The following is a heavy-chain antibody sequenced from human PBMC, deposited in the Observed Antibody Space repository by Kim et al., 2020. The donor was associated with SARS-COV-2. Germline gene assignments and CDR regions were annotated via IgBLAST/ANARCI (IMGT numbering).Heavy chain of an antibody. Sequence: GSKFYADSVKGRFTISRDKSQNTLYLQMNSLRAEDTAVYYCARGLAGPLDYWGQGTLVTVSS. J-gene: IGHJ4*02. V-gene: IGHV3-53*01. CDR2: GSK. D-gene: IGHD6-13*01. CDR3: ARGLAGPLDY.